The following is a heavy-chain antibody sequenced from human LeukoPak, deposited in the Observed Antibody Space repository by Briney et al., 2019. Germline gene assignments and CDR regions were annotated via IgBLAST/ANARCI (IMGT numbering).Heavy chain of an antibody. CDR1: GGSISSYY. CDR3: ARDHTYYDFWSGYYTPYYFDY. J-gene: IGHJ4*02. D-gene: IGHD3-3*01. CDR2: IYYSGST. Sequence: SETLSLTCTVSGGSISSYYWSWIRQPPGKGLEWIGYIYYSGSTNYNPSLKSRVTISVDTSKNQFSLKLSSVTAADTAVYYCARDHTYYDFWSGYYTPYYFDYWGQGTLVTVSS. V-gene: IGHV4-59*01.